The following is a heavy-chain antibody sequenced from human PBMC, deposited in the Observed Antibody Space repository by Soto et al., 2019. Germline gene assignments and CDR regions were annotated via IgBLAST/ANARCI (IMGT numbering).Heavy chain of an antibody. CDR3: ARGDYLNRSGYYYCQH. J-gene: IGHJ1*01. V-gene: IGHV4-30-4*01. CDR1: GDSATSGVYY. CDR2: ISYSGNT. D-gene: IGHD3-22*01. Sequence: QVQPQASGPGLVKPSQTLSLTCSVSGDSATSGVYYWIWVRQPHGKRLEWIGYISYSGNTPYNPSLSRRFSISLDTSKNHFSLMLHAATAADTGLYYCARGDYLNRSGYYYCQHWLQGTPVTVSS.